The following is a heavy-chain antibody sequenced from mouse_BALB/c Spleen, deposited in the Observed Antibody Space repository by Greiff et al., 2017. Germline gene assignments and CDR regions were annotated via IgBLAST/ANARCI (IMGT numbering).Heavy chain of an antibody. J-gene: IGHJ2*01. CDR2: ISYDGSN. CDR1: GYSITSGYY. V-gene: IGHV3-6*02. CDR3: ARDYGNSFDY. Sequence: EVQVVESGPGLVKPSQSLSLTCSVTGYSITSGYYWNWIRQFPGNKLEWMGYISYDGSNNYNPSLKNRISITRDTSKNQFFLKLNSVTTEDTATYYCARDYGNSFDYWGQGTTLTVSS. D-gene: IGHD2-1*01.